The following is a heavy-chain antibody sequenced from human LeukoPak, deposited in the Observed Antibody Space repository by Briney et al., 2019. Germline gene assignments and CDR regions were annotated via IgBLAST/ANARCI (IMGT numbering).Heavy chain of an antibody. Sequence: ASVKVSCKASGYTFTSYDINWVRQATGQGLEWMGWMNPNSGNTGYAQKFQGRVTMTRNTSISTAYMELSSLRSEDTAVYYCARGQSEVRGVIVWYWFDPWGQGTLVTVSS. V-gene: IGHV1-8*01. CDR3: ARGQSEVRGVIVWYWFDP. J-gene: IGHJ5*02. CDR1: GYTFTSYD. D-gene: IGHD3-10*01. CDR2: MNPNSGNT.